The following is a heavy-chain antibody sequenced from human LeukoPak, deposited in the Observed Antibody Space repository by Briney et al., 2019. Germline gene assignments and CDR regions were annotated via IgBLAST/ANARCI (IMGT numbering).Heavy chain of an antibody. J-gene: IGHJ6*03. CDR2: IYTSGST. Sequence: AETLSLTCTLSGGSISSYYWGWIRQPAGEGLEWIGRIYTSGSTNYNPSLKSRVTMSVDTSKNQFSPKLSSVTAADTAVYYCARDLPAVAGTVRGENYMDVWGKGTTVTVSS. V-gene: IGHV4-4*07. D-gene: IGHD6-19*01. CDR1: GGSISSYY. CDR3: ARDLPAVAGTVRGENYMDV.